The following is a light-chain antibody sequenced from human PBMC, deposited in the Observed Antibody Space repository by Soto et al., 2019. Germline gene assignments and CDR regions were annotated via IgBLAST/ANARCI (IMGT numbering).Light chain of an antibody. CDR2: SND. CDR3: GTWDKSLSAGV. V-gene: IGLV1-44*01. Sequence: QSVLTQPPSASGTPGQRVTISCSGSSSNIGSNTVNWYQQLPGTAPKLLISSNDQRPSGVPDRFSGSKSGTSATLGITGLQTGDEADYYCGTWDKSLSAGVFGGGTKVTVL. CDR1: SSNIGSNT. J-gene: IGLJ3*02.